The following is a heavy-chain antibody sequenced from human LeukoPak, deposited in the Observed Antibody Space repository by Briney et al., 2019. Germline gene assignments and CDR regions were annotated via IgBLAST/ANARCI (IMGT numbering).Heavy chain of an antibody. J-gene: IGHJ6*03. CDR3: ARDGYGYNYMDV. D-gene: IGHD5-12*01. CDR1: GFTVSSNF. Sequence: PGGSLRLSYAASGFTVSSNFMSWVRQAPGKGLEWVSVIYSGGTTYYADSVKGRFTISRDISKNTLHLQMNSLRAEDTAVYYCARDGYGYNYMDVWGRGTTVTVSS. V-gene: IGHV3-53*01. CDR2: IYSGGTT.